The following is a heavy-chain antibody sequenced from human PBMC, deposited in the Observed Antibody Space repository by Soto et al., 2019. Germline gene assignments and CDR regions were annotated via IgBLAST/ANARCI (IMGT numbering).Heavy chain of an antibody. J-gene: IGHJ4*02. CDR1: GFTFSSYA. CDR2: ISGSGDST. CDR3: AKVRDLYSGYAFDS. Sequence: LRLSCAASGFTFSSYAMTWVRQAPGKGLEWVSAISGSGDSTYYADSVKGRFTISRDNSKNTLSLQMNSLRAEDTAVYYCAKVRDLYSGYAFDSWGQGTLVTVSS. V-gene: IGHV3-23*01. D-gene: IGHD5-12*01.